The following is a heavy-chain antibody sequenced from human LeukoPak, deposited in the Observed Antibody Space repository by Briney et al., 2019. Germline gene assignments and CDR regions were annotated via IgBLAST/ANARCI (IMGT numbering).Heavy chain of an antibody. CDR3: ASRGGSSWYFDY. Sequence: SETLSLTCTVSGGSISTYYWSWIRQPPGKGLEWIGYIYYSGSSNYNPSLKSRVTISVDTSKSQFSLKLSPVTAADTAVYYCASRGGSSWYFDYWGQGTLVTVSS. J-gene: IGHJ4*02. CDR1: GGSISTYY. D-gene: IGHD6-13*01. V-gene: IGHV4-59*08. CDR2: IYYSGSS.